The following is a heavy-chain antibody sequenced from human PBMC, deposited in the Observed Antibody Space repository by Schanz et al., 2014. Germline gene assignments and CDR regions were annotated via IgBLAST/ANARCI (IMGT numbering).Heavy chain of an antibody. CDR1: GITFSGYS. CDR3: AKAKSGAHGAFDI. D-gene: IGHD3-10*01. J-gene: IGHJ3*02. Sequence: VQLVESGGGLVRPGGSLRLSCAASGITFSGYSMNWVRQAPGKGLEWVALIWYDGSNKYYAESVKGRFTISRDNPKNTLYLQMNSLRAEDTAVYYCAKAKSGAHGAFDIWGQGTMVTVSS. V-gene: IGHV3-33*03. CDR2: IWYDGSNK.